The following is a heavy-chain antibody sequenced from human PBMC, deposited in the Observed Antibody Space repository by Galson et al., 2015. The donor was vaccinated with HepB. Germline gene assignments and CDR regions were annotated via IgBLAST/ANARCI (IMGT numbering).Heavy chain of an antibody. J-gene: IGHJ4*02. Sequence: ETLSLTCNVSGASVSTNYWAWVRQPPGKGLEWIGYIYYSRSTNYSPSLKSRGTIFVDTSKNQLSLRLSSVTAADTAVYYCARERVGGDFDHWGQGTPVTVSA. CDR3: ARERVGGDFDH. V-gene: IGHV4-59*02. CDR1: GASVSTNY. D-gene: IGHD2-2*01. CDR2: IYYSRST.